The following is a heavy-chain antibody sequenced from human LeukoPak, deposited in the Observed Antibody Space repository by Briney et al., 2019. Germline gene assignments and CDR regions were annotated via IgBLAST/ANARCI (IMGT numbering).Heavy chain of an antibody. V-gene: IGHV3-21*01. J-gene: IGHJ4*02. CDR3: VLLGYCSGGSCYSAPYFDH. CDR2: ISSSSSYI. CDR1: GFTFSSYS. D-gene: IGHD2-15*01. Sequence: GGSLRLSCAASGFTFSSYSMNWVRQAPGKGLEWVSSISSSSSYIYYADSVKGRFTISRDNAKNSLYLQMNSLRAEDTAVYYCVLLGYCSGGSCYSAPYFDHWGQGTLVTVSS.